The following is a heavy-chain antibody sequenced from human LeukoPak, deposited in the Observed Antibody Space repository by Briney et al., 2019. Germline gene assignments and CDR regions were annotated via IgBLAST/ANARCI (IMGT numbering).Heavy chain of an antibody. D-gene: IGHD3-10*01. Sequence: GGSLRLSCAASGFTFSSYEMNWVRQAPGKGLEWVSYISSSGSTIYYADSVKGRFTISRDNAKNSLYLQMNSLRAEDTAVYYCAREAKLNYGSGSYYAFDYWGQGTLVTVSS. CDR1: GFTFSSYE. CDR3: AREAKLNYGSGSYYAFDY. CDR2: ISSSGSTI. J-gene: IGHJ4*02. V-gene: IGHV3-48*03.